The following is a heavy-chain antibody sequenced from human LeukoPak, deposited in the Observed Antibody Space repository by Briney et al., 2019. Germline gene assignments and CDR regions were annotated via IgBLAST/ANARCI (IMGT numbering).Heavy chain of an antibody. CDR1: GYTLTELS. CDR2: FDPEDGET. Sequence: ASVKVSCKVSGYTLTELSMHRVRQAPGKGLEWMGGFDPEDGETIYAQKFQGRVTMTEDTSTDTAYMELNSLRAEDTAVYYCARAGAGSYSSSWAPFDYWGQGTLVTVSS. V-gene: IGHV1-24*01. J-gene: IGHJ4*02. CDR3: ARAGAGSYSSSWAPFDY. D-gene: IGHD6-13*01.